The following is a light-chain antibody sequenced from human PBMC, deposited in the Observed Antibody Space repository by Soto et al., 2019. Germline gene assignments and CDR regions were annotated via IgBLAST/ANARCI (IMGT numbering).Light chain of an antibody. V-gene: IGLV2-14*01. CDR2: EVS. J-gene: IGLJ3*02. CDR1: SSDVGGYNF. CDR3: SSYTLRNTLVL. Sequence: QSALTQPASVSGSPGQSITISCTGTSSDVGGYNFVYWYQQHPGNAPRLIIYEVSSRPSGVSYRFSGSKAGNTASLTISGLQAEDEADYYCSSYTLRNTLVLFGGGTKVTVL.